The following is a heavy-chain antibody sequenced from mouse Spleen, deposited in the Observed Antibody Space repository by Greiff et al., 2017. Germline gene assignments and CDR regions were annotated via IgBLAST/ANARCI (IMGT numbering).Heavy chain of an antibody. V-gene: IGHV2-6-1*01. CDR1: GFSLTNYG. J-gene: IGHJ1*01. CDR2: IWSDGST. Sequence: QVQLKETGPGLVAPSQSLSITCTVSGFSLTNYGVHWVRQPPGKGLEWLVVIWSDGSTNYNSALKSRLSISKDNSKSQVFLKMNSLQTDDTAMYYCARHFPNWDWYFDVWGAGTTVTVSS. CDR3: ARHFPNWDWYFDV. D-gene: IGHD4-1*02.